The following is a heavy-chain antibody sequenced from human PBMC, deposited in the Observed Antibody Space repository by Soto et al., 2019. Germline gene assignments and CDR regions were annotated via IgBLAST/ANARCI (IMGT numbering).Heavy chain of an antibody. Sequence: ALRLSCAASGFTFSNSWMHWVRQVSGKGLEWVSRINADGTSTSYADSVKGRFTISRDNAKNTLYLHVNSLRAEDTAVYYCVKVLARGVGVPRFYFDSWGQGALVTVSS. CDR3: VKVLARGVGVPRFYFDS. J-gene: IGHJ4*02. V-gene: IGHV3-74*01. CDR1: GFTFSNSW. CDR2: INADGTST. D-gene: IGHD2-2*01.